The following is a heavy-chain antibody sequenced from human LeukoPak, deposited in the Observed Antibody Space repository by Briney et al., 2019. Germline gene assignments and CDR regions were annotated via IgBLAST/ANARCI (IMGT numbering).Heavy chain of an antibody. CDR2: IYYSGST. CDR1: GGSISSYY. D-gene: IGHD6-13*01. CDR3: ARGGAAAGTFDY. J-gene: IGHJ4*02. V-gene: IGHV4-59*01. Sequence: SETLSLTCTVSGGSISSYYWSWMRQPPGKGLEWIGYIYYSGSTNYNPSLKSRVTISVDTSKNQFSLKLSSVTAADTAVYYCARGGAAAGTFDYWGQGTLVTVSS.